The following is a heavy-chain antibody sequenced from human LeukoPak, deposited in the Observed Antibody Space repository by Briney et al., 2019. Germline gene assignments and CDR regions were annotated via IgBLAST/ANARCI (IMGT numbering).Heavy chain of an antibody. Sequence: PGGSLRLSCAASGFTSSTYAMSWVRQAPGRGLEWVSAISGSGDGGSGGITYYADSVKGRFTISRDNSKNTLYLQMNSLRAEDTAVYYCAAAITMIGKGAFDIWGQGTMVIVSS. CDR3: AAAITMIGKGAFDI. CDR2: ISGSGDGGSGGIT. J-gene: IGHJ3*02. D-gene: IGHD3-22*01. V-gene: IGHV3-23*01. CDR1: GFTSSTYA.